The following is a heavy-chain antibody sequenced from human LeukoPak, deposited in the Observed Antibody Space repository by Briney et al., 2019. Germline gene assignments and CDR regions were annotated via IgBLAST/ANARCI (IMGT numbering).Heavy chain of an antibody. D-gene: IGHD6-19*01. J-gene: IGHJ4*02. Sequence: GGSLRLSCAASGFTFSSYAMSWVRQAPGKGLEWVSAISGSGGSTYYADSVKGRFTISRDNSKNTLYLQMNSLRAEDTAVYYCARDRPIAVTGTYSFDYWGQGTRVTVSS. CDR2: ISGSGGST. CDR1: GFTFSSYA. V-gene: IGHV3-23*01. CDR3: ARDRPIAVTGTYSFDY.